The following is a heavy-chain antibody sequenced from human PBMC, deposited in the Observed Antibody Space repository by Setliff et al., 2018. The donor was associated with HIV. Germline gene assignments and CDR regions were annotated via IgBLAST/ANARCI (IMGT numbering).Heavy chain of an antibody. J-gene: IGHJ4*02. V-gene: IGHV4-39*07. Sequence: LSLTCTVSGGSVSNSAYYWGWIRQPTGKGLEWIGTIYYSGSTQYNPSFKSRVTISIDTSKNEFSLKLSSVTAADTAVYYCARDNYDSRGYFFGYWGQGTLVTVSS. CDR3: ARDNYDSRGYFFGY. CDR2: IYYSGST. CDR1: GGSVSNSAYY. D-gene: IGHD3-22*01.